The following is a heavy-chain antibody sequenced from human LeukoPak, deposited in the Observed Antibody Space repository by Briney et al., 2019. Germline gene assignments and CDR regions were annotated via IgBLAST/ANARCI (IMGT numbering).Heavy chain of an antibody. J-gene: IGHJ6*02. CDR1: GGSISSGGNY. CDR2: INYSGNA. V-gene: IGHV4-31*03. Sequence: SETLSLTCTVSGGSISSGGNYWPWIRQNPGKGLEWIGYINYSGNAYYNPSLKSRVTISVDTSKNQFSLKLSSVTAADTAVYYCARNELISSNYYYYGMDVWGQGTTVTVSS. CDR3: ARNELISSNYYYYGMDV.